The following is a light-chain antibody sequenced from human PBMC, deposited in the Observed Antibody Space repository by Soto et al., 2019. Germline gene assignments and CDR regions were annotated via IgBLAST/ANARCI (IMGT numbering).Light chain of an antibody. CDR2: GAS. J-gene: IGKJ3*01. CDR3: QQSYSTPG. Sequence: EIMLTQSPGTLSLSPGERATLSCRASQSVSSSYLAWYQQKPGQAPRLLIYGASTRAAGIPARFSGSGSGTDFTLTISSLQPDDFATYYCQQSYSTPGFGPGTKVDIK. V-gene: IGKV3-20*01. CDR1: QSVSSSY.